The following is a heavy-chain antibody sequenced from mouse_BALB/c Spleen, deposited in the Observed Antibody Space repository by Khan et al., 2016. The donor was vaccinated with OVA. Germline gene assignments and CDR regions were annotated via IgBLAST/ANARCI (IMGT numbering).Heavy chain of an antibody. J-gene: IGHJ4*01. CDR2: INTNTGEP. Sequence: QIQLVQSGPELKKPVETVKISCKASGYTLTKYGMNWVKQAPGKGLKWMGWINTNTGEPTYADDFKGRVAFSLETSCSTAYLQINNLKNEDMATXSCGRSSTASSMDYWGQGPSRTVSS. CDR3: GRSSTASSMDY. D-gene: IGHD1-2*01. CDR1: GYTLTKYG. V-gene: IGHV9-1*02.